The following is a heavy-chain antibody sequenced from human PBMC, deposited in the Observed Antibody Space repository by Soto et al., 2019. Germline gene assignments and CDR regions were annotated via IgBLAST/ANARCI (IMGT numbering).Heavy chain of an antibody. CDR1: RDTFNKYA. J-gene: IGHJ6*02. Sequence: QVQLVQSGAEVKKPGSSVKVSCKTSRDTFNKYAFNWVRPAPGQGLEWMGWIIPIFSSRNYAEKFQGRVTITADDSTSTAYMELRSLRFEDTAVYYCARGETDLGVWGQGTTVTVSS. CDR2: IIPIFSSR. V-gene: IGHV1-69*01. CDR3: ARGETDLGV.